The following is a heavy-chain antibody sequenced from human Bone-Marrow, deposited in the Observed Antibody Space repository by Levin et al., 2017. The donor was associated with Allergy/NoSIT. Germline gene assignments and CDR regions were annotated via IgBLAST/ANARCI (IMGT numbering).Heavy chain of an antibody. J-gene: IGHJ5*02. Sequence: VASVKVSCTASGFTFSSYVMNWVRQAPGKGLEWVSSISSSSSFKYYADSVKGRFTISRDDAKNSLYLQMTSLRVEDTAIYYCARRAFYYDSSGYNWFDPWGQGTLVTVSS. CDR2: ISSSSSFK. V-gene: IGHV3-21*01. CDR1: GFTFSSYV. CDR3: ARRAFYYDSSGYNWFDP. D-gene: IGHD3-22*01.